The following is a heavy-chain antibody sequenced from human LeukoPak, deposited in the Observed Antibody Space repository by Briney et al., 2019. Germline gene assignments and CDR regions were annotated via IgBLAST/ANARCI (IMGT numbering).Heavy chain of an antibody. D-gene: IGHD6-19*01. V-gene: IGHV3-30*18. J-gene: IGHJ4*02. CDR3: AKDPSRIAVAGLIDY. CDR2: ISYDGSNK. Sequence: GGPLRLSCAASGFTFSSYGMHWVRQAPGKGLEWVAVISYDGSNKYYPDSVKGRFTISRDNSKNTLYLQMNSQRAEDTDVYYCAKDPSRIAVAGLIDYWGQGTLVTVSS. CDR1: GFTFSSYG.